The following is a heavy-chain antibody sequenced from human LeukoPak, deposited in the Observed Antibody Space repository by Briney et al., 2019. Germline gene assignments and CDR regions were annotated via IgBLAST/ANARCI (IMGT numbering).Heavy chain of an antibody. V-gene: IGHV3-20*04. J-gene: IGHJ4*02. Sequence: GGSLRLSSAPSGFIFEDYGMHWVRQAPGKGLEWVSGINWNGGSTGYADSVKGRFTISRDNAKNSLYLQMNSLRAEDTALYYCARWGSGYNLFDYWGQGILVTVSS. CDR2: INWNGGST. CDR1: GFIFEDYG. D-gene: IGHD3-3*01. CDR3: ARWGSGYNLFDY.